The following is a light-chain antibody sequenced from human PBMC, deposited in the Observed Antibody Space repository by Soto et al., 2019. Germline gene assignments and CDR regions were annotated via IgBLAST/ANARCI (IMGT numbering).Light chain of an antibody. CDR2: DAS. CDR3: QQRSNWPPMYT. J-gene: IGKJ2*01. CDR1: QSVSSY. Sequence: EIVLTQSPATLSLSPGERATLSCRASQSVSSYLAWYQQKPGQATRLLIYDASHRATGIPARFSGSGSGTDFTLTISSLEPEDFALYYCQQRSNWPPMYTFGQGTKLEIK. V-gene: IGKV3-11*01.